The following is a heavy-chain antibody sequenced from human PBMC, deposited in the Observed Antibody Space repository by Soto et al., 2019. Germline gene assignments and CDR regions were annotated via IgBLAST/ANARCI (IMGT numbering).Heavy chain of an antibody. V-gene: IGHV4-59*01. CDR2: IYYSGST. CDR1: GGSISSYY. D-gene: IGHD4-4*01. J-gene: IGHJ6*03. Sequence: QVQLQESGPGLVKPSETLSLTCTVSGGSISSYYWSWIRQPPGKGLEWIGYIYYSGSTNYNPSLKSRVTISVDTSKNQFSLKLSSVTAADTAVYYCARDMLTVTKTYYYYYMDVCGKGTTVTVSS. CDR3: ARDMLTVTKTYYYYYMDV.